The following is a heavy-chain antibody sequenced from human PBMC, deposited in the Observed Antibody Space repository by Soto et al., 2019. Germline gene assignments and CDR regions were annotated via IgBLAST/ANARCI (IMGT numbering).Heavy chain of an antibody. D-gene: IGHD4-17*01. CDR3: ARGLTTVTTVRYFDY. CDR1: GGSFSGYY. V-gene: IGHV4-34*01. CDR2: INRSGST. J-gene: IGHJ4*02. Sequence: QVQLQQWGAGLLRPSETLSLTCAVYGGSFSGYYWSWIRQPPGKGLEWIGEINRSGSTNYNPSLKSRVTISVDPSKNQFSLKLSSVTAADTAVYYCARGLTTVTTVRYFDYWGQGTLVTVSS.